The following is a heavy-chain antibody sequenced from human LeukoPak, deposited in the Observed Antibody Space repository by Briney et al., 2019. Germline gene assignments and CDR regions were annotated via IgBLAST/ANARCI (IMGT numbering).Heavy chain of an antibody. Sequence: PGGSLRLSCAASGFTFSSYEMNWVRQAPGKGLEWVAYITTSGTNEYYADSVKGRFTISRDNAKNSLYLQMNSLRAEDTAVYYCARAGYSYGSYYYYYMDVWGKGTTVTISS. CDR3: ARAGYSYGSYYYYYMDV. V-gene: IGHV3-48*03. CDR1: GFTFSSYE. D-gene: IGHD5-18*01. J-gene: IGHJ6*03. CDR2: ITTSGTNE.